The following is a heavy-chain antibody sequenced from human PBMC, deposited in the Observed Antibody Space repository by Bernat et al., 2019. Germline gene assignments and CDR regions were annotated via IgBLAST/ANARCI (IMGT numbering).Heavy chain of an antibody. CDR1: GFTFNDFA. Sequence: EVQLVESGGGLVQPGGSLRLSCSASGFTFNDFAFHWVRQAPGTGLQYVSGVSSSGDNSSSADSVKGRFTISRDNSRNTLYLEMSSLRAEDTAVYFCVKDEYSYGHDAFDIWGQGTMVTVSS. CDR3: VKDEYSYGHDAFDI. V-gene: IGHV3-64D*06. J-gene: IGHJ3*02. D-gene: IGHD5-18*01. CDR2: VSSSGDNS.